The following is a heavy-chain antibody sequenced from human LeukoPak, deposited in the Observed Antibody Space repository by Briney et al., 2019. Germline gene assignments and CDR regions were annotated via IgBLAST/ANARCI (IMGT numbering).Heavy chain of an antibody. CDR3: TKEVQRWHSYFYRPSYALDI. D-gene: IGHD3-22*01. CDR2: ISADGGFI. Sequence: GGSLRLSCAVSGFNFDDYAIHWVRQGPGKGLEWVAGISADGGFISYGESVKGRFTISRDNPRNSVFLQMNFLRAEDMAMYFCTKEVQRWHSYFYRPSYALDIWGQGTMVSVSS. J-gene: IGHJ3*02. V-gene: IGHV3-9*03. CDR1: GFNFDDYA.